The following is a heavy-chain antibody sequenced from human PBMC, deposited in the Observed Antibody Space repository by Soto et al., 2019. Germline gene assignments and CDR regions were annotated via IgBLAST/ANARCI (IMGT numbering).Heavy chain of an antibody. Sequence: NPSETLSLTCTVSNGSISNYFWSWIRQSPGKGLEWIGYVYYTGSTSYNPSLKGRVTMSVDTSKMQFSLKLSSVTAADTAVYYCARYSSGWPGNGMDVWGQGTTVTVSS. D-gene: IGHD6-19*01. CDR3: ARYSSGWPGNGMDV. CDR2: VYYTGST. J-gene: IGHJ6*02. V-gene: IGHV4-59*01. CDR1: NGSISNYF.